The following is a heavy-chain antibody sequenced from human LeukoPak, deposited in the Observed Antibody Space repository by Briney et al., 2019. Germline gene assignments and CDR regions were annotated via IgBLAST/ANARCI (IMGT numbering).Heavy chain of an antibody. D-gene: IGHD3-3*01. CDR1: GFTFSSYS. V-gene: IGHV3-21*04. Sequence: PGGSLRLSCAASGFTFSSYSMNWVRQAPGKGLEWVSSISSSSSYIYYADSVKGRFTISRDNAKNSLYLQMSRLRAEDTAVYYCARVGVAGFDYWGQGILVTVSS. CDR3: ARVGVAGFDY. CDR2: ISSSSSYI. J-gene: IGHJ4*02.